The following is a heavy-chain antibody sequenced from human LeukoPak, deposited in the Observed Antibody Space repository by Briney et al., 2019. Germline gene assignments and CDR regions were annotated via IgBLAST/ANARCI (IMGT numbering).Heavy chain of an antibody. V-gene: IGHV4-38-2*01. J-gene: IGHJ4*02. CDR1: GYSISSGYY. CDR3: AASGYSYGLQKY. CDR2: IFHSGTT. D-gene: IGHD5-18*01. Sequence: SETLSLTCAVSGYSISSGYYWGWIRQPPGKGLEWIGSIFHSGTTYCNPSLQSRVTISVDTSKNQFSLKLSSVTAADTAVYYCAASGYSYGLQKYWGQGTLVTVSS.